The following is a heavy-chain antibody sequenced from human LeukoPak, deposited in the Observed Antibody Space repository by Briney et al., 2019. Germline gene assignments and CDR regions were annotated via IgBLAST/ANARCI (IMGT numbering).Heavy chain of an antibody. CDR2: FDPEDGET. J-gene: IGHJ6*02. D-gene: IGHD2-15*01. Sequence: GASVKVSCKVSGYTLTELSMHWVRQAPGKGFEWMGGFDPEDGETIYAQKFQGRVTMTEDTSTDTAYMELSSLRSEDTAVYYCATEGAAAPSYYYYGMDVWGQGTTVTVSS. V-gene: IGHV1-24*01. CDR1: GYTLTELS. CDR3: ATEGAAAPSYYYYGMDV.